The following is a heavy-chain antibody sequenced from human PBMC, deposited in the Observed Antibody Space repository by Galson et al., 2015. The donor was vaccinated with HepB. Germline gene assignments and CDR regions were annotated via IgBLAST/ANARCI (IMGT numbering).Heavy chain of an antibody. D-gene: IGHD2-15*01. V-gene: IGHV3-48*02. Sequence: SLRLSCAASGFSLSNYGMNWVRQPPGKGLEWVSYISHDATSTYYADSVEGRFTISRDNAKNTLYLQMNSLRHVDTAVYYCAGFCSGGSCYSRYYYYDMDVWGQGTTVTVSS. CDR3: AGFCSGGSCYSRYYYYDMDV. J-gene: IGHJ6*02. CDR2: ISHDATST. CDR1: GFSLSNYG.